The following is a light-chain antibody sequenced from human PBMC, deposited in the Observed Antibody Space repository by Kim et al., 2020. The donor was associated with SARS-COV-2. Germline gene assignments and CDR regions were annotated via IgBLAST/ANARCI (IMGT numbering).Light chain of an antibody. J-gene: IGLJ3*02. V-gene: IGLV10-54*01. CDR3: SAWDSSLSSWV. Sequence: ATLTCTGNSNNVGLQGAAWRQQHQGHPPKLLSYRHTNRPSGITERLSASRSGSTASLTITGLQPEDEADYDCSAWDSSLSSWVFGGGTQLTVL. CDR2: RHT. CDR1: SNNVGLQG.